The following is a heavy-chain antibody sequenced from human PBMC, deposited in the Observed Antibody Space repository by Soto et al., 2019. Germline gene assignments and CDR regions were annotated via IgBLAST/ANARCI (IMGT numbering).Heavy chain of an antibody. D-gene: IGHD3-22*01. CDR3: ASTLVYYDSSGYTTALYGMDV. V-gene: IGHV1-69*13. CDR2: IIPIFGTA. J-gene: IGHJ6*02. Sequence: SVKVSCKASGGTFSSYAISWVRQAPGQGLEWMGGIIPIFGTANYAQKFQGRVTITADESTSTAYMELSSLRSEDTAVYYCASTLVYYDSSGYTTALYGMDVCGQGTTVTVSS. CDR1: GGTFSSYA.